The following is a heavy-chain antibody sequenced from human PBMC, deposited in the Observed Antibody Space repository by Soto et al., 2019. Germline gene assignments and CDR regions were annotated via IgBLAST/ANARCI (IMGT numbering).Heavy chain of an antibody. V-gene: IGHV1-18*01. CDR1: GYTFTSYG. CDR2: ISTYNYNT. J-gene: IGHJ5*02. CDR3: ASDHPRGNSGLNWFGP. Sequence: ASVKVSCKAFGYTFTSYGISWVRQAPGQGLEWMGWISTYNYNTNFAQKFQGRVTMTTDTSTSTAYMELRSLRSDDTAVYYCASDHPRGNSGLNWFGPWGQGTMVTVYS. D-gene: IGHD5-12*01.